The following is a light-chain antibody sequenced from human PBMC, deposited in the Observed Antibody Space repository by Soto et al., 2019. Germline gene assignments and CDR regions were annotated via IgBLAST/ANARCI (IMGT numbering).Light chain of an antibody. V-gene: IGLV2-8*01. Sequence: QSVLTQPPSASGSPGQSVTISCTGTSSDVGGYNYDSWYQQYPGKAPKIMIYEVSERPSGVPVRFSGSKSGNTASLTVSGLQAEDEADYYCSSYAGTNNLVFGGGTKLTVL. CDR3: SSYAGTNNLV. CDR2: EVS. CDR1: SSDVGGYNY. J-gene: IGLJ3*02.